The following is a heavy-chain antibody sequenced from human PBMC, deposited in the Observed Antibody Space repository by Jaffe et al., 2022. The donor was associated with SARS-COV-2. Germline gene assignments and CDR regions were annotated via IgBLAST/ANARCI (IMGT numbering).Heavy chain of an antibody. CDR3: ARRDFWSGYYRVYYYYGMDV. D-gene: IGHD3-3*01. J-gene: IGHJ6*02. Sequence: QVQLVESGGGLVKPGGSLRLSCAASGFTFSDYYMSWIRQAPGKGLEWVSYISSSGSTIYYADSVKGRFTISRDNAKNSLYLQMNSLRAEDTAVYYCARRDFWSGYYRVYYYYGMDVWGQGTTVTVSS. V-gene: IGHV3-11*01. CDR1: GFTFSDYY. CDR2: ISSSGSTI.